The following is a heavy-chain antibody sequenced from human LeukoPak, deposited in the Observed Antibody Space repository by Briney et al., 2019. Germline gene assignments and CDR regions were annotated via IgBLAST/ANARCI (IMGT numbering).Heavy chain of an antibody. CDR3: ARFPRINDPRGAFDI. CDR2: IYPGDSDT. J-gene: IGHJ3*02. Sequence: GESLKISCEGSGYIFSDYWIDWVRQMPGRGLEWMGTIYPGDSDTRYSPSFQGQVTISADTSINTAYLQWGSLKASDIAMYYCARFPRINDPRGAFDIWGQGTMVTVSS. CDR1: GYIFSDYW. D-gene: IGHD1-14*01. V-gene: IGHV5-51*01.